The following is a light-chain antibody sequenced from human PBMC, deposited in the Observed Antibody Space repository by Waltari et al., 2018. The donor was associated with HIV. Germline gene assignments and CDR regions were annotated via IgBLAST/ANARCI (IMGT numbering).Light chain of an antibody. CDR2: EVD. CDR3: ASYTADDTVL. V-gene: IGLV2-14*01. CDR1: GRAFGFSNF. Sequence: SDLTQPASVSGFLGQSITIPCTGGGRAFGFSNFISWYQQQPGKVPKLLLYEVDTRASGIPGRFSGSKSGNTASLTITGLQIEDEGLYYCASYTADDTVLFGGGTTVTVL. J-gene: IGLJ2*01.